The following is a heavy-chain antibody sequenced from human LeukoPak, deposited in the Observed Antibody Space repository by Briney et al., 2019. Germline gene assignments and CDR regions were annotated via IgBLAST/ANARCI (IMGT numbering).Heavy chain of an antibody. D-gene: IGHD3-10*01. CDR3: ATEENYYGSGSREYYFDY. CDR1: GYTLTELS. CDR2: FDPEDGET. Sequence: ASVKVSCKVSGYTLTELSMHWVRQAPGKGLGWVGGFDPEDGETIYAQKFQGRVTMTEDTSTDTAYMELSSLRSEDTAVYYCATEENYYGSGSREYYFDYWGQGTLVTVSS. J-gene: IGHJ4*02. V-gene: IGHV1-24*01.